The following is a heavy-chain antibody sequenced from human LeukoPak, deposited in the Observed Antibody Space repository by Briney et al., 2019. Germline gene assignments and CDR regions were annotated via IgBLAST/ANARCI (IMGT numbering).Heavy chain of an antibody. D-gene: IGHD4-17*01. CDR1: GGSVSSGSYY. CDR2: IYYSGST. CDR3: ARDRYGDYYFDY. V-gene: IGHV4-61*01. J-gene: IGHJ4*02. Sequence: SETLSLTCTVSGGSVSSGSYYWSWIRQPPGKGLEWIGYIYYSGSTNYNPSLKSRVTISVDTSKNQFSLQLNSVTPEDTAVYYCARDRYGDYYFDYWGQGTLVTVSS.